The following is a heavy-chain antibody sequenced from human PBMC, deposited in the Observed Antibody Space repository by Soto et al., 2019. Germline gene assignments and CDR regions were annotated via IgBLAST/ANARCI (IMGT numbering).Heavy chain of an antibody. CDR1: GYTFTSYY. Sequence: QVQLVQSGAEVKKPGASVKVSCKASGYTFTSYYMHWVRQAPGQGLEWMGIINPSGGSTSYAQKFQGRVTMTRDTSTSTVYMELSSLRSEDTAVYYCARIRQQYYYDSSGYFFDYWGQGTLVTVSS. CDR3: ARIRQQYYYDSSGYFFDY. CDR2: INPSGGST. J-gene: IGHJ4*02. D-gene: IGHD3-22*01. V-gene: IGHV1-46*01.